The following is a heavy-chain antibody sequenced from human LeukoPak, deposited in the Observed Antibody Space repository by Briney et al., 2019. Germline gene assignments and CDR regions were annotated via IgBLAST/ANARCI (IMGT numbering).Heavy chain of an antibody. CDR2: IYYSGGT. J-gene: IGHJ6*02. V-gene: IGHV4-59*01. Sequence: PSETLSLTCTVSGGSISSYYWSWIRQPPGKGLEWIGYIYYSGGTNYNPSLKSRVTISVDTSKNQFSLKLSSVTAADTAVYYCARDRRYYDSSGTVYYDGKDVWGQGTMVTVSS. CDR1: GGSISSYY. CDR3: ARDRRYYDSSGTVYYDGKDV. D-gene: IGHD3-22*01.